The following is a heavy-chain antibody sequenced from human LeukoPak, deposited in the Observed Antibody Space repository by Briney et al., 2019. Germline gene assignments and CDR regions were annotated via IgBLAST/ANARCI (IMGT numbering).Heavy chain of an antibody. CDR2: IYYSGST. CDR1: GGSISSGNYY. CDR3: ARESVWSGLNWFDP. J-gene: IGHJ5*02. V-gene: IGHV4-39*07. D-gene: IGHD3-3*01. Sequence: SQTLSLTCTVSGGSISSGNYYWTWIRQPPGKGLEWIGSIYYSGSTYYNPSLKSRVTISVDTSKNQFSLKLSSVTAADTAVYYCARESVWSGLNWFDPWGQGTLVTVSS.